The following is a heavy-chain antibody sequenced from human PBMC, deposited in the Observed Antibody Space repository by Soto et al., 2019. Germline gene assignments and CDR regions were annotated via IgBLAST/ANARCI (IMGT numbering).Heavy chain of an antibody. CDR2: IDPSDSYT. J-gene: IGHJ6*02. V-gene: IGHV5-10-1*01. CDR3: ARQIPLYYYYGMDV. Sequence: PGESLKISCNGSGYSFTSYWISWVRQMPGKGLEWMGRIDPSDSYTNYSPSFQGHVTISADKSISTAYLQWNSLKASDTAMYYCARQIPLYYYYGMDVWGQGTTVTVSS. CDR1: GYSFTSYW.